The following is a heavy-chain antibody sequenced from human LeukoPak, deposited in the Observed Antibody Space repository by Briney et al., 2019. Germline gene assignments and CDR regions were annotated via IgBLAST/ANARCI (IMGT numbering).Heavy chain of an antibody. D-gene: IGHD4-17*01. J-gene: IGHJ6*02. V-gene: IGHV1-69*13. Sequence: SVKVSFTASGGTFSSYAISWVRQAPGQGLEWMGGIIPIFGTANYAQKFQGRVTITADESTSTAYMELSRLRSEDTAVYYCARGTTVDYYYGMDVWGQGTTVTVSS. CDR2: IIPIFGTA. CDR1: GGTFSSYA. CDR3: ARGTTVDYYYGMDV.